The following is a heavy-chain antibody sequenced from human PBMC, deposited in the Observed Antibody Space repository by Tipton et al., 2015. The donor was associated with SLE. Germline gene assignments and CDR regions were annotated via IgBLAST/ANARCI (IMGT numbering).Heavy chain of an antibody. V-gene: IGHV4-61*09. J-gene: IGHJ4*02. CDR3: ARGDTGDDYFDN. CDR2: IYATGIT. D-gene: IGHD7-27*01. Sequence: LRLSCTVSGGSISSGSYYWSWIRQPAGKGLEWIGHIYATGITNYNPSLKSRVTISVDTSKNQFSLKLSSVTAADTAVYYCARGDTGDDYFDNWGQGTLVTVSS. CDR1: GGSISSGSYY.